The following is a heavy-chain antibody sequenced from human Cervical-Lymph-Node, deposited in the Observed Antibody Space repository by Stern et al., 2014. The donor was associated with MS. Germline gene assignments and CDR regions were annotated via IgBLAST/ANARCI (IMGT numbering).Heavy chain of an antibody. CDR1: GDSVSSGSHY. J-gene: IGHJ6*02. CDR3: ARLGIASRPYFYGMDV. CDR2: IYTSGST. V-gene: IGHV4-61*02. D-gene: IGHD6-6*01. Sequence: QLQLQESGPGLVKPSQTLSLTCTVSGDSVSSGSHYWSWVRQPAGKGLEWIGRIYTSGSTNYTPTLRSRLTISHDTSKNHFPRRRSVGTATDTAVYYCARLGIASRPYFYGMDVWGQGTTVIVSS.